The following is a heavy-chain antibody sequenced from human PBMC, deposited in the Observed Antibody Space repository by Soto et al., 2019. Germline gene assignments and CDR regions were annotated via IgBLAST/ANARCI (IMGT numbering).Heavy chain of an antibody. D-gene: IGHD1-26*01. CDR2: IHYSGRT. J-gene: IGHJ4*02. Sequence: SETLSLTYSVSNGSISGFYWTWIRQPPGKILEWIGYIHYSGRTDYNPSLTSRATMSVDTSKNQFSLNLKSITAADTAVYYCVRVGVGIGNHFDSWGRGTLVTVSS. CDR3: VRVGVGIGNHFDS. V-gene: IGHV4-59*12. CDR1: NGSISGFY.